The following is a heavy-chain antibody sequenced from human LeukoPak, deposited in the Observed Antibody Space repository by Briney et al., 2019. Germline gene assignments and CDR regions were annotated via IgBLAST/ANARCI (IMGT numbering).Heavy chain of an antibody. CDR3: ATSAYYYDSSGYPTKAPLDY. D-gene: IGHD3-22*01. Sequence: ASVKVSCKVSGYTLTELSMHWVRQAPGKGLEWMGGFDPEDGETIYAQKFQGRVTMTEDTSTDTAYMELSSLRPEDTAVYYCATSAYYYDSSGYPTKAPLDYWGKGTLVTVSS. J-gene: IGHJ4*02. CDR2: FDPEDGET. CDR1: GYTLTELS. V-gene: IGHV1-24*01.